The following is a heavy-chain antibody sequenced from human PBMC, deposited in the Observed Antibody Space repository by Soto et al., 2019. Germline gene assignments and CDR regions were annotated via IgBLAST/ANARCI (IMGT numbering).Heavy chain of an antibody. CDR2: INSDGSST. CDR3: ARDRGDGSYYNYYYGMDV. D-gene: IGHD1-26*01. V-gene: IGHV3-74*01. CDR1: GFTFSSYW. Sequence: GGSLRLSCAASGFTFSSYWMHWVRQAPGKGLVWVSRINSDGSSTSYADSVKGRFTISRDNAKNTLYLQMNSLRAEDTAVYYCARDRGDGSYYNYYYGMDVWGQGTTVTVSS. J-gene: IGHJ6*02.